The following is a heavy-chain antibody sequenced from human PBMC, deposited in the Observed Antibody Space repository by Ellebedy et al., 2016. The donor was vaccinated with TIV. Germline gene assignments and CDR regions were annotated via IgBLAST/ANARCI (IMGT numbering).Heavy chain of an antibody. V-gene: IGHV4-39*01. CDR2: IYYSGST. J-gene: IGHJ4*02. CDR1: GGSISSNNSS. CDR3: ARTFSPHCSSGVCYMAYYFDY. D-gene: IGHD2-8*01. Sequence: MPSETLSLTCTVSGGSISSNNSSWGWIRQPPGKGLEWIGSIYYSGSTYYNPSLKSRVTISVDTSKNQFYLKLSSVTAADTAVYYCARTFSPHCSSGVCYMAYYFDYWGQGTLVTVSS.